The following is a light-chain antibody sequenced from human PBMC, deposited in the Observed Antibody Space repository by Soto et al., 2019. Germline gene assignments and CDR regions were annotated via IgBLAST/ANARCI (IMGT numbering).Light chain of an antibody. CDR1: QSISSY. J-gene: IGKJ5*01. CDR3: QQSYSTPSIT. CDR2: AAS. V-gene: IGKV1-39*01. Sequence: DIQITQSPASLSASVVDRVTITCRASQSISSYLNWYQQKPGKATKLLIYAASSLQSGVPSRFSGSGSGTDFTLTISSLQPEDFATYYCQQSYSTPSITFGQGTRLEIK.